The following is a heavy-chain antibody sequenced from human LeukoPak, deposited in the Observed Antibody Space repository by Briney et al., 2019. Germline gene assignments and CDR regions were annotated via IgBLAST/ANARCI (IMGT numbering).Heavy chain of an antibody. J-gene: IGHJ3*02. CDR2: IYYSGST. Sequence: SETLSLTCTVPGGSISISSYYWGWIRQPPGKGLEWLGSIYYSGSTYYNPALKSRVTISVDTSKNQFSLKLSSVTAADTAVYYCASNHIVGAPDAFDIWGQGTMVTVSS. V-gene: IGHV4-39*01. D-gene: IGHD1-26*01. CDR3: ASNHIVGAPDAFDI. CDR1: GGSISISSYY.